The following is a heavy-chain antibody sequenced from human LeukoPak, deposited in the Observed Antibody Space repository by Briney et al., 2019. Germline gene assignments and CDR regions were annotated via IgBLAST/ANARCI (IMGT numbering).Heavy chain of an antibody. D-gene: IGHD1-26*01. V-gene: IGHV1-18*01. CDR2: ISAYNGNT. CDR1: GYTFTSYG. J-gene: IGHJ3*02. CDR3: ARDRGIVGATQGHGDAFDI. Sequence: ASVKVSCKASGYTFTSYGISWVRQAPGQGLEWMGWISAYNGNTNYAQKLQGRVTMTTDTSTSTAYMELRSLRSDDTAVYYCARDRGIVGATQGHGDAFDIWGQGTMVTVSS.